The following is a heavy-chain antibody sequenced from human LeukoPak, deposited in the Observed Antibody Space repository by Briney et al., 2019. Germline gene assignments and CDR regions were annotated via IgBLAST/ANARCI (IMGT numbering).Heavy chain of an antibody. CDR3: ARYGPSGWSPYYFDY. J-gene: IGHJ4*02. D-gene: IGHD6-19*01. CDR2: IYYSGST. Sequence: PSETLSLTCAVYGGSFSGYYWSWIRQPPGKGLEWIGYIYYSGSTNYNPSLKSRVTISVDTSKNQFSLKLSSVTAADTAVYYCARYGPSGWSPYYFDYWGQGTLVTVSS. CDR1: GGSFSGYY. V-gene: IGHV4-59*01.